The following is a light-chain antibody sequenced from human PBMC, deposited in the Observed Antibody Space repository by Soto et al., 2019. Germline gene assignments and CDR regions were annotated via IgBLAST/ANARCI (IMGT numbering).Light chain of an antibody. CDR1: QSVTNW. CDR2: GAS. Sequence: TQSPSTLSASVGERVTITCRASQSVTNWLAWYQQKPGQAPGLLIYGASSRATGIPDRFSGSGSGTDFTLTISRLEPEDFAVYYCQQYGSSPATFGQGTKLEIK. CDR3: QQYGSSPAT. J-gene: IGKJ2*01. V-gene: IGKV3-20*01.